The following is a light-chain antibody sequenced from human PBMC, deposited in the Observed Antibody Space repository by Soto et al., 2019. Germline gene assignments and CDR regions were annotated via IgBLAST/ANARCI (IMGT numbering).Light chain of an antibody. CDR3: TSYATGTTHCIYI. V-gene: IGLV2-14*03. CDR1: SSDVGGYNY. Sequence: QSFLPHPASVSGSPGQSVTISCTGTSSDVGGYNYVSWYQQHPGKAPKLIIYDVYNRPSGVSNRFSGSKSGNTASLTISGLQAEDEADYYCTSYATGTTHCIYIFGTGTKVTVL. J-gene: IGLJ1*01. CDR2: DVY.